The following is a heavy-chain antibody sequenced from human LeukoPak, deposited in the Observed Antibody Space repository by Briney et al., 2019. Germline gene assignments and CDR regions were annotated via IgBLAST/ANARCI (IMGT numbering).Heavy chain of an antibody. CDR3: ARRAAAGNLAFDP. J-gene: IGHJ5*02. D-gene: IGHD6-13*01. CDR2: IYYSGST. CDR1: GGSISSSSYY. Sequence: PSETLSLTCTVSGGSISSSSYYWGWIRQPPGKGLEWIGSIYYSGSTYYNASLKSRVTISVDTSKNQFSLKLSSLTAADTAVYYCARRAAAGNLAFDPWGQGTLVTVSS. V-gene: IGHV4-39*01.